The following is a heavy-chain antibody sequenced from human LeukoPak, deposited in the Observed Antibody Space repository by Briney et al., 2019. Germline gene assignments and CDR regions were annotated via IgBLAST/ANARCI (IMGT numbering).Heavy chain of an antibody. J-gene: IGHJ4*02. CDR1: GGSISRYY. CDR3: ARAGGGDLLFDN. Sequence: SETLSLTCTVSGGSISRYYWSWIRQPPGKGLDGIGYIYYSWSTNYNPSLKSRVTISVDTSKNQFSLKLSSVAAADTAVYYCARAGGGDLLFDNWGQGTLVTVYS. D-gene: IGHD2-21*02. V-gene: IGHV4-59*01. CDR2: IYYSWST.